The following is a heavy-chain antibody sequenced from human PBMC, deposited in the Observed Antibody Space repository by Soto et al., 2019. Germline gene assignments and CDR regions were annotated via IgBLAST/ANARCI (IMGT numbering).Heavy chain of an antibody. V-gene: IGHV3-48*01. CDR1: GFTFSSYS. CDR2: ISSSSSTI. Sequence: EVQLVESGGGVVQPGGSLRLSCAASGFTFSSYSMNWVRQAPGKGLEWVSYISSSSSTIYYADSVKGRFTISRDNAKNSLYLQMNSLRAEDTAVYYCARGSGFFAFDIWGQGTMVTVSS. J-gene: IGHJ3*02. D-gene: IGHD3-3*01. CDR3: ARGSGFFAFDI.